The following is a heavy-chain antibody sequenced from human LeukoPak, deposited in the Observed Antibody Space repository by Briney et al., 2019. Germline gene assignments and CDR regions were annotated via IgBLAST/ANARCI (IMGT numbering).Heavy chain of an antibody. V-gene: IGHV4-34*01. CDR1: GGSFSGYY. Sequence: PSETLSLTCAVYGGSFSGYYWTWIPQPPGKGPEWIGEINYSGRTNYNPSLKSRVTISVDTSRNQFSLKVSSVTAADTAVYYCARGPSERYYESSGYYYFDYWGQGTLVTVSS. CDR3: ARGPSERYYESSGYYYFDY. D-gene: IGHD3-22*01. CDR2: INYSGRT. J-gene: IGHJ4*02.